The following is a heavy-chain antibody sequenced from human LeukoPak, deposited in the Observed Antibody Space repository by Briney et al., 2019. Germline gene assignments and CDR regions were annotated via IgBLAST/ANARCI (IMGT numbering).Heavy chain of an antibody. J-gene: IGHJ4*02. Sequence: PGGSLRLSCAASGFSFSTYAMGWVRQAPGKGLEWVSIISDNGDYAYYADSVKGRFTISRDNSKDTLYLQMNSLRAEDTAVYYCSKRDIVAGVVDRWGQGALVTVSS. CDR3: SKRDIVAGVVDR. D-gene: IGHD5-12*01. V-gene: IGHV3-23*01. CDR1: GFSFSTYA. CDR2: ISDNGDYA.